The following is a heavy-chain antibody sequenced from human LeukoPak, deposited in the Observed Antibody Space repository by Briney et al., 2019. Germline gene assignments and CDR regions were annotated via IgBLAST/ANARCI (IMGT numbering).Heavy chain of an antibody. D-gene: IGHD1-7*01. J-gene: IGHJ5*02. V-gene: IGHV1-2*02. Sequence: ASVKVSCKASGYTFTDHYMHWVRQAPGQGLEWMGWMNSKSGDTNFAQKFQGRVTMTRDTSIRTAYMDLTSLTSANTAVYYCARGTGTSWFDVWGQGTLVTVSS. CDR1: GYTFTDHY. CDR3: ARGTGTSWFDV. CDR2: MNSKSGDT.